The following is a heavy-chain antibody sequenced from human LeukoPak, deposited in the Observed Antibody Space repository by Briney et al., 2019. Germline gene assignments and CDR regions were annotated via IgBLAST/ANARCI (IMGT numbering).Heavy chain of an antibody. J-gene: IGHJ4*02. D-gene: IGHD3-10*01. CDR2: ISRTSSYI. Sequence: PGGSLRLSCVASGFTFSSYSMNWVRQAPGKGLEWVSSISRTSSYIYYADSVKGRFTISRDNAKNLLYLQMNSLRAEDTAVYYCASVWFGEEDYWGQGTLVTVSS. CDR1: GFTFSSYS. V-gene: IGHV3-21*01. CDR3: ASVWFGEEDY.